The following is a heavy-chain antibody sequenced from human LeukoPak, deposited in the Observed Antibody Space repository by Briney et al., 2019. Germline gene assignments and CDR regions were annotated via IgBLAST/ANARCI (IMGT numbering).Heavy chain of an antibody. Sequence: PSETLSLTCTVSGFSISHYFRSWIRQPPGQGLEWVGSVYDRGNTIYSPSPRSGVTISGNSSTNEFSLKMPSVTATDTADYYSARHADIALYKEGMDVWGKGTTVTVSS. D-gene: IGHD2-15*01. V-gene: IGHV4-59*01. CDR1: GFSISHYF. J-gene: IGHJ6*04. CDR3: ARHADIALYKEGMDV. CDR2: VYDRGNT.